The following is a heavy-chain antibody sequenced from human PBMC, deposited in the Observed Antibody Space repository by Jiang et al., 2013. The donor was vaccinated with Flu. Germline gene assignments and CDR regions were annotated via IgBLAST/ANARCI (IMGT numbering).Heavy chain of an antibody. CDR3: ARGWLRLNYFDY. Sequence: SLTCTVSGGSISSSSYYWGWILQPPGKGLEWIGSIYYSGSTYYNPPLKSRVTISVDTSKNQFSLKLSSVTAADTAVYYCARGWLRLNYFDYWGQGTLVTVSS. J-gene: IGHJ4*02. CDR1: GGSISSSSYY. CDR2: IYYSGST. V-gene: IGHV4-39*01. D-gene: IGHD5-12*01.